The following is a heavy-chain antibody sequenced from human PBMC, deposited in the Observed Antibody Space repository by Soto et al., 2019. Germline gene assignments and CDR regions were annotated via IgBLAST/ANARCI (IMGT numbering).Heavy chain of an antibody. CDR1: GFTFSDYY. D-gene: IGHD5-12*01. CDR3: AGGEMSTITFDY. Sequence: QVQLVESGGGLVKPGGSLRLSCAASGFTFSDYYMSWIRQAAGKGLEWVSYITSDGSRIYYADSVRGRFTISRDSAKNSVSLQMNSLRAEDTAMYYCAGGEMSTITFDYWGQGTLVTVSS. CDR2: ITSDGSRI. V-gene: IGHV3-11*01. J-gene: IGHJ4*02.